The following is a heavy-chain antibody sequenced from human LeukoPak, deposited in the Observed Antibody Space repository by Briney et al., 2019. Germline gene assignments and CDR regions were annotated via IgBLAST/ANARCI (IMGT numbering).Heavy chain of an antibody. CDR2: ISSSSSYT. CDR1: GFTFSDYY. D-gene: IGHD6-13*01. V-gene: IGHV3-11*06. J-gene: IGHJ4*02. Sequence: GGSLRLSRAASGFTFSDYYMSWIRQAPGKGLEWVSYISSSSSYTNYADSVKGRFTISRDNAKNSLYLQMNSLRAEDTAVYYCARLHSSSWTFDYWGQGTLVTVSS. CDR3: ARLHSSSWTFDY.